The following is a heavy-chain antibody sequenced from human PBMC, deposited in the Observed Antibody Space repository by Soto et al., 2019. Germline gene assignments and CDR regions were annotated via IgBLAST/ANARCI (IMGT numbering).Heavy chain of an antibody. J-gene: IGHJ4*02. D-gene: IGHD2-15*01. CDR3: VRTSLVVAAATREDY. V-gene: IGHV3-74*01. Sequence: EVRLVESGGGLVQPGESLRLSCAASGFTFSSYWMHWVRQAPGKGLVWVSRINSDGSSTSYAGSVKGRFTISRDNAKNTLYLQMNSLRAEDTAVYYCVRTSLVVAAATREDYWGQGTLVTVSS. CDR1: GFTFSSYW. CDR2: INSDGSST.